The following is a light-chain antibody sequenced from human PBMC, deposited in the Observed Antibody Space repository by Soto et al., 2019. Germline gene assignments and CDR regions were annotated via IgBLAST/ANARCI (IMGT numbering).Light chain of an antibody. V-gene: IGKV1-5*01. CDR2: DAS. J-gene: IGKJ1*01. CDR1: QSINGW. Sequence: DIQLTQSPSTLSASVGDRVTITCRASQSINGWLAWYQQKPGKAPKFLIYDASTLESGVPSRFSGSGFGTEFSLTISSLQPDDFGSYYCQHMRTFGQGTKVDIK. CDR3: QHMRT.